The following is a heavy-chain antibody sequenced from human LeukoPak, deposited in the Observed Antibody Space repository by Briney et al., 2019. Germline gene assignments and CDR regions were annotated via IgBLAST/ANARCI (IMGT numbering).Heavy chain of an antibody. J-gene: IGHJ4*02. D-gene: IGHD2-15*01. CDR1: GFTFSSSA. CDR2: ISNNGGYT. CDR3: AKQLGYCSDGSCYFPY. Sequence: GGSLRLSCAASGFTFSSSAMSWVRQAPGKGLEWVSAISNNGGYTYYADSVQGRFTISRDNSKSTLCLQMNSLRAEDTAVYYCAKQLGYCSDGSCYFPYWGQGTPVTVSS. V-gene: IGHV3-23*01.